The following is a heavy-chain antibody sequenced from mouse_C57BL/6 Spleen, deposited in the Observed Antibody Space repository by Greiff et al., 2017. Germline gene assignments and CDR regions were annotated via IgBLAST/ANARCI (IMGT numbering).Heavy chain of an antibody. CDR3: ARRGDYDWYFDV. CDR2: IYWDDDK. CDR1: GFSLSTSGMG. Sequence: VKLVESGPGILQSSQTLSLTCSFSGFSLSTSGMGVSWIRQPSGKGLEWLAHIYWDDDKRYNPSLKSRLTISKDTSRNQVFLKITSVDTADTATYYCARRGDYDWYFDVWGTGTTVTVSS. D-gene: IGHD2-4*01. V-gene: IGHV8-12*01. J-gene: IGHJ1*03.